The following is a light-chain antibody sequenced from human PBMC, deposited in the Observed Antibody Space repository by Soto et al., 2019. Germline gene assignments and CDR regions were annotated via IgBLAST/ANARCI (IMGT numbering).Light chain of an antibody. V-gene: IGKV3-20*01. CDR1: QSVSSSY. J-gene: IGKJ2*01. CDR3: LQYGSSPPYT. CDR2: GAS. Sequence: EIVLTQSPGTLSLSPGERATLSCRASQSVSSSYLAWYQQKPGQAPRLLIYGASSRATGIPDRFSGSGSGTDFTLTISRLETEDFGVYYCLQYGSSPPYTFGKGTKLEIK.